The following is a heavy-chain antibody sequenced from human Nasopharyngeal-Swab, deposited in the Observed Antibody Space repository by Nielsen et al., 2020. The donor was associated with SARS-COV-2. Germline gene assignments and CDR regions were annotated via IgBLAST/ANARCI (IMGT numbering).Heavy chain of an antibody. CDR3: ATEYHPEYCTNGVCPGYY. J-gene: IGHJ4*02. CDR2: IIPIFGTA. V-gene: IGHV1-69*06. D-gene: IGHD2-8*01. Sequence: SVKVSCKASGGTFSSYAISWVRQAPGQGLEWMGGIIPIFGTANYAQKFQGRVTITADKSTSTAYMELSSLRSEDTAVYYCATEYHPEYCTNGVCPGYYWGQGTLVTVSS. CDR1: GGTFSSYA.